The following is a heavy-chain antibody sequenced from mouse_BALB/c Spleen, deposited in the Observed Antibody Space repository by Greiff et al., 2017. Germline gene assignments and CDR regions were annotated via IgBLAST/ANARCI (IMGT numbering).Heavy chain of an antibody. CDR3: ARDGLRGVWFAY. V-gene: IGHV5-15*02. Sequence: EVQRVESGGGLVQPGGSRKLSCAASGFTFSDYGMAWVRQAPGKGPEWVAFISNLAYSIYYADTVTGRFTISRENAKNTLYLVMSSLRSEDTAMYYCARDGLRGVWFAYWGQGTLVTVSA. CDR1: GFTFSDYG. CDR2: ISNLAYSI. D-gene: IGHD1-1*01. J-gene: IGHJ3*01.